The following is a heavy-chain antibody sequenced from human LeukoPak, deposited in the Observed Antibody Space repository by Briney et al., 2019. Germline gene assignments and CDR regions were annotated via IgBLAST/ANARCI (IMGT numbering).Heavy chain of an antibody. V-gene: IGHV4-39*01. D-gene: IGHD3-16*02. CDR3: ARPVWGSYRKLDAFDI. CDR1: GGSISSSSYY. Sequence: SETLSLTCTVSGGSISSSSYYWGWIRQPPARGLEWIGSIYFSGVTYYNPSLKSRVTISVDTSKNQFSLKLSSVTAADTAVYYCARPVWGSYRKLDAFDIWGQGTMVTVSS. CDR2: IYFSGVT. J-gene: IGHJ3*02.